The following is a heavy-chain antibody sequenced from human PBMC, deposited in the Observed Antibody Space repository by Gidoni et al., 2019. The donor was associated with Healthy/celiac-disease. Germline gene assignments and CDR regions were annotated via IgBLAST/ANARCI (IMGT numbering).Heavy chain of an antibody. J-gene: IGHJ6*02. CDR3: ARDTRYDSSGDPFGFLHYYYGMDV. D-gene: IGHD3-22*01. CDR2: ISYDGSNK. CDR1: GFTFSSYA. Sequence: QVQLVESGGGVVEHGRSLRLSCAASGFTFSSYASHWVRQAPGKGLEWVAVISYDGSNKYYADSVKGRFTISRDNSKNTLYLQMNSLRAEDTAVYYCARDTRYDSSGDPFGFLHYYYGMDVWGQGTTVTVSS. V-gene: IGHV3-30-3*01.